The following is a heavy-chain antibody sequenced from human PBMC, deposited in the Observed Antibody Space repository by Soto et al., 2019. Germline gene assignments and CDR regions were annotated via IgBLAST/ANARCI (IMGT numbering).Heavy chain of an antibody. Sequence: QVQLVESGGGVVQPGRSLRLSCAASGFTVSAYTMHWVRQAPGKGLEWVAVISSDGNHKYYTDSVKGRFTISRDTSTNTLYLLMNSLRAEDTAVYYCARWEQPLFDSWGQGSLVTVSS. CDR2: ISSDGNHK. V-gene: IGHV3-30-3*01. CDR1: GFTVSAYT. D-gene: IGHD1-26*01. CDR3: ARWEQPLFDS. J-gene: IGHJ4*02.